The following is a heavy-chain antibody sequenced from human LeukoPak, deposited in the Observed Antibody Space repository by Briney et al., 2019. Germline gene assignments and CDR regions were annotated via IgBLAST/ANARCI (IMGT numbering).Heavy chain of an antibody. D-gene: IGHD2-2*01. Sequence: PGGSLRLSCAAPGFTFSSYAMSWVRQAPGKGLEWVSAISGSGGSTYYADSVKGRFTISRDNSKNTLYLQMNSLRAEDTAVYYCAKDPGVVPAASYFDYWGQGTLVTVSS. CDR2: ISGSGGST. J-gene: IGHJ4*02. CDR3: AKDPGVVPAASYFDY. CDR1: GFTFSSYA. V-gene: IGHV3-23*01.